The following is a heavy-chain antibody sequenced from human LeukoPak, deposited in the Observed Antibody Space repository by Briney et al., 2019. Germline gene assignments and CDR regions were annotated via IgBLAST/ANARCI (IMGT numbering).Heavy chain of an antibody. V-gene: IGHV4-59*08. D-gene: IGHD4-23*01. J-gene: IGHJ3*02. Sequence: SETLSLTCTVSGVSISSYYWSWIRQPPGKGLEWIGYIYYSGSTNYNPSLKSRVTISVDTSKNQFSLKLSSVTAADTAVYYCARRFYGGGDAFDIWGQGTMVTVSS. CDR1: GVSISSYY. CDR2: IYYSGST. CDR3: ARRFYGGGDAFDI.